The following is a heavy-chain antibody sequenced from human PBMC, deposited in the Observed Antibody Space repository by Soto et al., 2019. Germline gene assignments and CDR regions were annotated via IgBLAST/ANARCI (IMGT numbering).Heavy chain of an antibody. J-gene: IGHJ6*02. D-gene: IGHD3-3*01. Sequence: GGSLRLSCAASGFTINTHAMTWVRQAPGKGLEWVSAFSGRSGDAYYAASVRGRFTISRDNAQSSLYLQMNSLRVEDTAVYYCARDPNYDFWSGYRNKEGTYGMDVWGQGTTVTVSS. CDR3: ARDPNYDFWSGYRNKEGTYGMDV. V-gene: IGHV3-23*01. CDR1: GFTINTHA. CDR2: FSGRSGDA.